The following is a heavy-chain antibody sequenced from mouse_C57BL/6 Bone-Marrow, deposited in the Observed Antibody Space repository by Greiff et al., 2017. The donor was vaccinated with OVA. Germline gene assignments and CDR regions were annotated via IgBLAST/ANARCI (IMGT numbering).Heavy chain of an antibody. CDR3: TTTPDSSGWFAY. Sequence: VQLQQSGAELVRPGASVKLSCTASGFNIKDDYMHWVKQRPEQGLEWIGWIDPENGDTEYASKFQGKATITADTSSNTAYLQLSSLTSEDTAVYYCTTTPDSSGWFAYWGQGTLVTVSA. J-gene: IGHJ3*01. V-gene: IGHV14-4*01. CDR1: GFNIKDDY. D-gene: IGHD3-2*02. CDR2: IDPENGDT.